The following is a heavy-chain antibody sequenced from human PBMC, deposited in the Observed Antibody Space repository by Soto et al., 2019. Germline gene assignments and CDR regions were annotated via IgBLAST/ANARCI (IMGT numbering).Heavy chain of an antibody. CDR1: GGTFSSYT. CDR2: IIPILGIA. V-gene: IGHV1-69*02. J-gene: IGHJ4*02. CDR3: AVEYCSSTICYRDY. Sequence: QVQLVQSGAEVKKPGSSVKVSCKASGGTFSSYTISWVRQAPGQGLDWMGRIIPILGIANYAQKFQGRVTITAHKSTRTAYMELSSLRSEDTSVYYCAVEYCSSTICYRDYWGQGTLVTVSS. D-gene: IGHD2-2*02.